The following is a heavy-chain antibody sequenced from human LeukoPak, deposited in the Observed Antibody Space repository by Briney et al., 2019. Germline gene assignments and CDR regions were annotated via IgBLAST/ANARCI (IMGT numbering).Heavy chain of an antibody. CDR2: IYGGGGT. J-gene: IGHJ4*02. CDR1: GFTVSSSY. V-gene: IGHV3-66*01. D-gene: IGHD3-3*01. CDR3: ARATHLGGVAAFDY. Sequence: PGGSLRLSCAASGFTVSSSYMTWLRQAPGKGLEWVSVIYGGGGTNYADSVKGRFTISRDNSRDTLHLQMNSLRVDDTAVYYCARATHLGGVAAFDYWGQGTLVTVSS.